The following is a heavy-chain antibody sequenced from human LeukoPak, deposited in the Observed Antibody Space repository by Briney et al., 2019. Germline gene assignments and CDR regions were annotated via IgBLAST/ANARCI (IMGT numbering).Heavy chain of an antibody. D-gene: IGHD6-6*01. Sequence: SETLSLTCTVSGGSISSYYWSWIRQPPGKGLEWIGHIYYSGSTNYNPSLKSRVTISVDTSKNQFSLKLSSVTAADTAVYYCARSPGVSYYYYYMDVWGKGTTVTVS. CDR1: GGSISSYY. V-gene: IGHV4-59*01. CDR3: ARSPGVSYYYYYMDV. CDR2: IYYSGST. J-gene: IGHJ6*03.